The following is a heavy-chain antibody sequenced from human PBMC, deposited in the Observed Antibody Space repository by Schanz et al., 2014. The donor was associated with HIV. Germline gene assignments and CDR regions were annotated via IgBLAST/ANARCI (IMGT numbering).Heavy chain of an antibody. J-gene: IGHJ4*02. CDR2: IWYDGSNK. CDR3: TTGDAWERAGY. CDR1: GFTFSTYG. V-gene: IGHV3-33*08. Sequence: QVQLVESGGGVVQPGRSLRLSCAASGFTFSTYGMHWARQTPGKGLEWVAFIWYDGSNKYYADSVKGRFTISRDNSKNTLYLQMNSLKTEDTAVYYCTTGDAWERAGYWGQGTLVTVSS. D-gene: IGHD1-26*01.